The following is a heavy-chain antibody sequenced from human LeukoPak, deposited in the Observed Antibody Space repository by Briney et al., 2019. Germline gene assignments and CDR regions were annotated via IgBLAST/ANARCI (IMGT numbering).Heavy chain of an antibody. CDR3: ARDPPDGYVDY. V-gene: IGHV3-64*04. D-gene: IGHD2-8*01. Sequence: GGSLRLSCSASGFIFSSYTMYWVRQAPGKGLEYVSVINGDGRTTYYADSVKGRFTISRDNAKNSLYLQMNSLRAEDTAVYYCARDPPDGYVDYWGQGTLVTVSS. J-gene: IGHJ4*02. CDR1: GFIFSSYT. CDR2: INGDGRTT.